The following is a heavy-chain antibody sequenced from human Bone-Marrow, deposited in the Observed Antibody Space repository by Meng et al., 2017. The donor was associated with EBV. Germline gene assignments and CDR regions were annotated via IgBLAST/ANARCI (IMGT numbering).Heavy chain of an antibody. D-gene: IGHD3-10*01. V-gene: IGHV4-39*07. CDR1: GTSIRSSSFY. CDR3: AGVERTQGSSFSDNWFDP. J-gene: IGHJ5*02. CDR2: IYYTGNA. Sequence: QVQLQESGPGLVKPSETLSLTCNVAGTSIRSSSFYWAWIRQPPGTGLEWIGTIYYTGNAYYNPSLKSRITMSVDTSESLVSLTVTSVTAADTAIYYCAGVERTQGSSFSDNWFDPWGQGTLVTVSS.